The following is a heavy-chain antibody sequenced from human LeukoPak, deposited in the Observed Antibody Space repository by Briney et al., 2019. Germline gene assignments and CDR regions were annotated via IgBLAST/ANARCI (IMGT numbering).Heavy chain of an antibody. CDR2: IRSKTNSYAT. J-gene: IGHJ5*02. D-gene: IGHD3-10*01. CDR3: AKDRAFLWFGDL. CDR1: GFTFSGSA. Sequence: PGGSLRLSCAASGFTFSGSAMHWVRQASGKGLEWVGRIRSKTNSYATSYAASVKGRFALSRDDSKNTLYLQMNSLRAEDTAVYYCAKDRAFLWFGDLWGQGTLVTVSS. V-gene: IGHV3-73*01.